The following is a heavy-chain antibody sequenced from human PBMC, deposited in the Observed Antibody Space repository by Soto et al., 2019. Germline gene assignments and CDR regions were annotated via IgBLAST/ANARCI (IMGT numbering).Heavy chain of an antibody. CDR3: ASQQKRLARAFDI. Sequence: VASVKVSCKASGGTFSSYAISWVRQAPGQGLEWMGGIIPIFGTANYAQKFQGRVTITADESTSTAYMELSSLRSEDTAVYYCASQQKRLARAFDIWGQGTMVTVSS. CDR1: GGTFSSYA. V-gene: IGHV1-69*13. J-gene: IGHJ3*02. CDR2: IIPIFGTA.